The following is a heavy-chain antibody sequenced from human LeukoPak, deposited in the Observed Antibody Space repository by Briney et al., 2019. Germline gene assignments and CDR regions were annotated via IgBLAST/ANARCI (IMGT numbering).Heavy chain of an antibody. CDR3: ARVQGYSSSWYAYFDY. CDR2: IIPIFGTA. CDR1: GYTFTGYY. Sequence: ASVKVSCKASGYTFTGYYMHWVRQAPGQGLEWMGGIIPIFGTANYAQKFQGRATITADESTSTAYMELSSLRSEDTAVYYCARVQGYSSSWYAYFDYWGQGTLVTVSS. J-gene: IGHJ4*02. D-gene: IGHD6-13*01. V-gene: IGHV1-69*13.